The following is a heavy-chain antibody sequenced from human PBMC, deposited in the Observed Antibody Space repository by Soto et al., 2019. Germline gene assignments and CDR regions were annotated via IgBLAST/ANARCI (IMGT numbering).Heavy chain of an antibody. D-gene: IGHD1-26*01. V-gene: IGHV3-53*01. J-gene: IGHJ4*02. CDR1: GFIINKYY. Sequence: PGGSLILSCGASGFIINKYYVNWVPQVPVKGVEWVSVFHSDGSTYDADSGKGRFTISRDNSKNTLYLQMNSLSTEDSAVYYSAREYSGSSYFDYWGQGTLVTVSP. CDR2: FHSDGST. CDR3: AREYSGSSYFDY.